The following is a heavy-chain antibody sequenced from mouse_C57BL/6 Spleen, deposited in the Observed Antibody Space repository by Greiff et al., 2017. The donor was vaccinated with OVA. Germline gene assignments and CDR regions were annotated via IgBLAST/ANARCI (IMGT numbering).Heavy chain of an antibody. Sequence: QVQLQQSGPELVKPGASVKISCKASGYAFRSSWMNWVKQRPGKGLEWIGRIYPGVGDNNYNGKFKGKATRTADNSSSTAYMQLSSLTSEDSAVYVCASHSNYDAMDYWGQGTSVTVSS. CDR1: GYAFRSSW. CDR2: IYPGVGDN. J-gene: IGHJ4*01. D-gene: IGHD2-5*01. CDR3: ASHSNYDAMDY. V-gene: IGHV1-82*01.